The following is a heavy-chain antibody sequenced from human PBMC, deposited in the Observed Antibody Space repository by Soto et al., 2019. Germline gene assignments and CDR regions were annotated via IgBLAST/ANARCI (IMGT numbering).Heavy chain of an antibody. CDR3: ATYDILTARGAFDL. Sequence: EVQLLESGGGLVQPGGSLRLSCAASGFTFSSYAMSWVRQAPGKGLEWVSAISGSGGSTYYVDSVKGRFTISRDNSKNTLYLQMNSLRAGDTAVDYCATYDILTARGAFDLWGQGTMVTVSS. D-gene: IGHD3-9*01. J-gene: IGHJ3*01. CDR2: ISGSGGST. V-gene: IGHV3-23*01. CDR1: GFTFSSYA.